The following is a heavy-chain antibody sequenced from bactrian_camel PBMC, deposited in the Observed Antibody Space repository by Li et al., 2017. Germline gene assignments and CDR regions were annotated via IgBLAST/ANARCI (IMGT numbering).Heavy chain of an antibody. V-gene: IGHV3S7*01. CDR3: TRETQWVGYHEMAEY. J-gene: IGHJ4*01. D-gene: IGHD5*01. Sequence: QVQLVESGGDLVQPGGSLRLSCAASGFDFNMEAMTWVRQAPGKGLEWVSSVSNDGGETYYPDSVKGRFISSRDNSKNTVYLQLNGLKSEDTAMYYCTRETQWVGYHEMAEYWGQGTQVTVS. CDR1: GFDFNMEA. CDR2: VSNDGGET.